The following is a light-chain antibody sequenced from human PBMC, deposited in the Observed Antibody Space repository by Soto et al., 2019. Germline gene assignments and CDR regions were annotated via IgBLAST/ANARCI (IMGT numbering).Light chain of an antibody. CDR1: QGIRND. J-gene: IGKJ4*01. CDR2: KAS. Sequence: GDRVTITCRASQGIRNDLGWYQQKPGKAPKLLIYKASTLKSGVPSRFSGSGSGTEFTLTISSLQPDDFATYYCQQYNHYSGLTFGGGTKVDIK. V-gene: IGKV1-5*03. CDR3: QQYNHYSGLT.